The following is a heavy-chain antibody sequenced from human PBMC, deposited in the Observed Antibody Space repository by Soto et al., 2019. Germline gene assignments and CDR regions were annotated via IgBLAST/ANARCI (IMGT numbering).Heavy chain of an antibody. CDR3: ARSAGNNFDY. Sequence: GASVKVSCKASGGTFSSYAISWVRQAPGQGLEWMGGIIPVFGTANYAQKFQGRVTITADESTSTAYMELSSLRSEDTAVYYCARSAGNNFDYWGQGTLVTVSS. J-gene: IGHJ4*02. CDR2: IIPVFGTA. D-gene: IGHD6-13*01. V-gene: IGHV1-69*13. CDR1: GGTFSSYA.